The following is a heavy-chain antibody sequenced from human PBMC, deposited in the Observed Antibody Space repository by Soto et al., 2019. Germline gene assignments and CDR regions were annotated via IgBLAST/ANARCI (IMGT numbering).Heavy chain of an antibody. J-gene: IGHJ3*02. Sequence: GGSLRLSCAASGFTFSSYSMNWVRQAPGKGLEWVSYISSSSSTIYYADSVKGRFTISRDNAKNSLYLQMNSPRAEDTAVYYCASPAGTHQRIQLWYGDAFDIWGQGTMVTVSS. CDR2: ISSSSSTI. CDR1: GFTFSSYS. V-gene: IGHV3-48*01. D-gene: IGHD5-18*01. CDR3: ASPAGTHQRIQLWYGDAFDI.